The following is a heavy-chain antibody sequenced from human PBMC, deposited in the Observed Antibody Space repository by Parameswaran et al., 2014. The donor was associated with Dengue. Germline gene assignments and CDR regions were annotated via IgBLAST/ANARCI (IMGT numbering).Heavy chain of an antibody. CDR2: ISGSGGST. V-gene: IGHV3-23*01. D-gene: IGHD3-16*02. CDR3: AKDQSVSWTFGELSLLDGTFDY. Sequence: WIRQPPGKGLEWVSAISGSGGSTYYADSVKGRFTISRDNSKNTLYLQMNSLRAEDTAVYYCAKDQSVSWTFGELSLLDGTFDYWGQGTLVTVSS. J-gene: IGHJ4*02.